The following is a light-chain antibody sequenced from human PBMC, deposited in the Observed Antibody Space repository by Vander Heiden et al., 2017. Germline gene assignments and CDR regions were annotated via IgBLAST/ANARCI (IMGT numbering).Light chain of an antibody. V-gene: IGLV1-47*01. J-gene: IGLJ3*02. CDR1: ISNIGSNY. CDR2: MNS. Sequence: QSALTQPPSASGTPGQRATISCSRSISNIGSNYVYWYQQIPGTAPKRLIYMNSQRPSGVPDRFSGSKSGASGSLAISGLRSEDEADYYCAAWDDSLRGWVFGGGTKLTVL. CDR3: AAWDDSLRGWV.